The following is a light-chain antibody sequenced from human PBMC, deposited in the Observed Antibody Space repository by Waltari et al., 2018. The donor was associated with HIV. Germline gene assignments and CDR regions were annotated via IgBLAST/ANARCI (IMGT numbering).Light chain of an antibody. CDR3: SSYTSISTLV. CDR2: EVS. V-gene: IGLV2-14*01. CDR1: SSDVGRYDY. J-gene: IGLJ3*02. Sequence: QSALTQPASVSGSPGQSITISCTGTSSDVGRYDYVSWYQQHPGTAPKFMIYEVSNRTSGVSNRFSGSKSGNTASLTISGLQAEDEADYYCSSYTSISTLVFGGGTKLTVL.